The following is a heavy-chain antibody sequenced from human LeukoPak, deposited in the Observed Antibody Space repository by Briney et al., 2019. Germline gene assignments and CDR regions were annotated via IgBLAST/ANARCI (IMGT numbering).Heavy chain of an antibody. Sequence: ASVTVSFKASGYTFTSYAMHWVRQAPGQRLEWMGWINAGNGNTKYSQKFQGRVTITRDTSANTAYMELSSLRSEDTAVYYCARDSIYYYGSGSPRFDPWGQGTLVTVSS. CDR3: ARDSIYYYGSGSPRFDP. V-gene: IGHV1-3*01. J-gene: IGHJ5*02. CDR1: GYTFTSYA. D-gene: IGHD3-10*01. CDR2: INAGNGNT.